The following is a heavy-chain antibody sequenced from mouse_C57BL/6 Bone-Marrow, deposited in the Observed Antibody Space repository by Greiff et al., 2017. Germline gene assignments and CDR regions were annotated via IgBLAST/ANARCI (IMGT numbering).Heavy chain of an antibody. J-gene: IGHJ4*01. V-gene: IGHV1-69*01. D-gene: IGHD1-1*01. CDR2: IDPSDSYT. CDR3: ARRGTTTVVGDAMDY. Sequence: VQLQQPGAELVMPGASVKLSCKASGYTFTSYWMHWVKQRPGQGLEWIGEIDPSDSYTNYNQKFKGKSTLTVDKSSSTAYMQLSSLTSEDSAVYYCARRGTTTVVGDAMDYWGQGTSVTVSS. CDR1: GYTFTSYW.